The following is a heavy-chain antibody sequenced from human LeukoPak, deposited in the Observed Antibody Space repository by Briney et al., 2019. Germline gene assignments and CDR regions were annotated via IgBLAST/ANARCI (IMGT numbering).Heavy chain of an antibody. D-gene: IGHD1-26*01. J-gene: IGHJ4*02. CDR3: AREGIRGSCYYFDY. CDR2: INPNSGGT. V-gene: IGHV1-2*06. CDR1: GYTFTGYY. Sequence: GASVKVSCKASGYTFTGYYMHWVRQAPGQGLEWMGRINPNSGGTNYAQKFQGRVTMTRDTSISTAYMELSRLRSDDTAVYYCAREGIRGSCYYFDYWGQGTLVTVSS.